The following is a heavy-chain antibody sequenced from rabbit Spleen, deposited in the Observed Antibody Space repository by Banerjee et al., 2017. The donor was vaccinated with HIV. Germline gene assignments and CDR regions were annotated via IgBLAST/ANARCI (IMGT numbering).Heavy chain of an antibody. Sequence: QSLEESGGGLVKPGGTLTLTCTASGFSFSSSYWMCWVRQAPGKGLEWIGCINTGSGNIWYANWAKGPFTISKTSSTTVTLQMTSLTAADTATYFCAREFSVGSGWGLNLWGQGTLVTVS. CDR2: INTGSGNI. V-gene: IGHV1S40*01. CDR3: AREFSVGSGWGLNL. J-gene: IGHJ4*01. CDR1: GFSFSSSYW. D-gene: IGHD4-1*01.